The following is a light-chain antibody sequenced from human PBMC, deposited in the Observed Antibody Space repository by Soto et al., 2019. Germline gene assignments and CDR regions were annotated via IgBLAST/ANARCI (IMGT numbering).Light chain of an antibody. Sequence: DIQLTQSPSFLSASFGDRVTLTWRASQGISSYLAWFQQKPGRAPNLLIYGASTLQSGVPSRFSGSGSGTDFTLTISNLQTEDFATYYGQQFKSYPLTFGGGTKVDIK. J-gene: IGKJ4*01. V-gene: IGKV1-9*01. CDR3: QQFKSYPLT. CDR1: QGISSY. CDR2: GAS.